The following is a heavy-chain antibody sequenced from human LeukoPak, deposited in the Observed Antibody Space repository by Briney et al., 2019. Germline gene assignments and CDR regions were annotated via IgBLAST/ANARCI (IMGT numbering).Heavy chain of an antibody. Sequence: GGSLRLSCAASGFTFSSYAMSWVRQAPGKGLEWVATIKEDGSEKQYVDSVKGRFTISRDNAKSSLYLQMNSLRVEDMAVYYCARGSGWFLYWGQGTLVTVSS. V-gene: IGHV3-7*04. CDR1: GFTFSSYA. CDR3: ARGSGWFLY. D-gene: IGHD6-19*01. CDR2: IKEDGSEK. J-gene: IGHJ4*02.